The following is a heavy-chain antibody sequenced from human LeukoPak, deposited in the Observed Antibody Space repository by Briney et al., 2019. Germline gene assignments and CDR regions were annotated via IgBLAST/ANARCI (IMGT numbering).Heavy chain of an antibody. CDR3: AKDKGYSYGHAFDY. Sequence: GGSLRLSCAASGFTFDDYNMHWVRQAPGKGLELVSLISRDGGRTYYADSVKGRFTISRDKNKNSLYLQMNSLTTEDTALYYCAKDKGYSYGHAFDYWGQGTLVTVSS. CDR2: ISRDGGRT. CDR1: GFTFDDYN. J-gene: IGHJ4*02. V-gene: IGHV3-43*01. D-gene: IGHD5-18*01.